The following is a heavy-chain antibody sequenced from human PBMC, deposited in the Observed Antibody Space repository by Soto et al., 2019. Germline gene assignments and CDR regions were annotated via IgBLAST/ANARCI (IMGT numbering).Heavy chain of an antibody. CDR2: INHSGST. V-gene: IGHV4-34*01. J-gene: IGHJ6*03. CDR1: GGSFSGYY. D-gene: IGHD4-17*01. Sequence: PSETLSLTCAVYGGSFSGYYWSWIRQPPGKGLEWIGEINHSGSTNYNPSLKSRVTISVDTSKNQFSLKLSSVTAADTAVYYCARGIKGGDYKFYYYYYYMDVWGKGTTVTVSS. CDR3: ARGIKGGDYKFYYYYYYMDV.